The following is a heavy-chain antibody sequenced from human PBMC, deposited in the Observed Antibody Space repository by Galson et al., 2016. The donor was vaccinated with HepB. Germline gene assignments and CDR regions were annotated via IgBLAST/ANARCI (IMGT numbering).Heavy chain of an antibody. Sequence: TLSLTCSVSGASVNSGGYLWSWIRQPPGKGLQWIGYIYYTGSTNYNPSVKSRVSMSMDTSNNQFSLQVTSVTAADTALYYCARARGRSFGEFPEAYFDFWGQGTLVSVSS. J-gene: IGHJ4*02. CDR1: GASVNSGGYL. V-gene: IGHV4-61*08. CDR3: ARARGRSFGEFPEAYFDF. CDR2: IYYTGST. D-gene: IGHD3-10*01.